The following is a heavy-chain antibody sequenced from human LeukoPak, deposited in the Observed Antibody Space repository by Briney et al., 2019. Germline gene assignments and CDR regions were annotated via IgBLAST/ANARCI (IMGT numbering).Heavy chain of an antibody. CDR3: ASDVDGGNPFDN. V-gene: IGHV3-15*01. D-gene: IGHD4-23*01. J-gene: IGHJ4*02. Sequence: GGSLRLSCAASGFTFSNALMSWVRQAPGKGLEWVGRIKRKTDGGTTDYAAPVKDRFTISRGDSKNTLYLQMNSLKTEDTALYYCASDVDGGNPFDNWGQGTLVTVSS. CDR1: GFTFSNAL. CDR2: IKRKTDGGTT.